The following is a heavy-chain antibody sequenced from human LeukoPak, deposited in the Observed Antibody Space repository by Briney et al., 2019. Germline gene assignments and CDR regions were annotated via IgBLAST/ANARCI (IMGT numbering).Heavy chain of an antibody. D-gene: IGHD3-22*01. CDR3: ARDRDYYDTPGADY. J-gene: IGHJ4*02. CDR1: GFTFSDYY. CDR2: IKQDGSEK. V-gene: IGHV3-7*01. Sequence: GGSLRLSCAASGFTFSDYYMSWVRQAPGKGLEWVANIKQDGSEKYYVDSVKGRFTISRDNAKNSLYLQMNSLRAEDTAVYYCARDRDYYDTPGADYWGQGTLVTVSS.